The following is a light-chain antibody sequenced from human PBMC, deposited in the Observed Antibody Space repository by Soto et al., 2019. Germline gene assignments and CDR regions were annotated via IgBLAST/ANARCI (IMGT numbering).Light chain of an antibody. CDR3: TSYEGGGRYV. Sequence: QSVLTQPASVSGSPGQSVTISCSGTSSDVGAYNFVSWYQQYPGKAPKLMIYEVSNRPSGVSNRFSGSKSGNTASLTISGLQAEDEADYYCCTSYEGGGRYVFGTGTKVTVL. CDR1: SSDVGAYNF. V-gene: IGLV2-14*01. J-gene: IGLJ1*01. CDR2: EVS.